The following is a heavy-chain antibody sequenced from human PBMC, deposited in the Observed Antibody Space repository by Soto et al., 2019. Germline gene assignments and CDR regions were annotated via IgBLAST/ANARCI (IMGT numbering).Heavy chain of an antibody. J-gene: IGHJ4*02. CDR1: GFTFSSYS. CDR3: ARELRPISGWYSPFDY. Sequence: GGSLRLSCAASGFTFSSYSMNWVRQAPGKGLEWVSSISSSSSYIYYADSVKGRVTISRDNAKNSLYLQMNSLRAEDTCVYYCARELRPISGWYSPFDYWGQGTLVTVSS. D-gene: IGHD6-19*01. CDR2: ISSSSSYI. V-gene: IGHV3-21*01.